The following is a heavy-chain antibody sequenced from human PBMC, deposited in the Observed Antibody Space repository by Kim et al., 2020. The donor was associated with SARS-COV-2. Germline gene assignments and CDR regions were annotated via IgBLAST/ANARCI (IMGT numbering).Heavy chain of an antibody. D-gene: IGHD1-26*01. Sequence: GGSLRLSCAASGFTFDDYAMHWVRQAPGKGLEWVSLISGDGGSTYYADSVKGRFTISRDNSKNTLYLQMNSLRTEDTALYYCAKDQSGCYSCYYYGMDVWGQGTTVTVSS. J-gene: IGHJ6*02. V-gene: IGHV3-43*02. CDR3: AKDQSGCYSCYYYGMDV. CDR2: ISGDGGST. CDR1: GFTFDDYA.